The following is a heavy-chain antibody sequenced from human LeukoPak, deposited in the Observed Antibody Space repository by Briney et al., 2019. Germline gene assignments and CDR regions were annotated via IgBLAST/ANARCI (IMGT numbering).Heavy chain of an antibody. CDR1: GFTFSSYA. J-gene: IGHJ4*02. V-gene: IGHV3-23*01. Sequence: PGGSLRLSCAASGFTFSSYAMSWVRQAPGRGLEWVSAISGSGGSTYYADSVKGRFTLSRENSKSTLYLQINSLRAEDTAIYFCAKTRTMIEFEYSSSSAFDSWGQGTLVTVSS. D-gene: IGHD6-6*01. CDR3: AKTRTMIEFEYSSSSAFDS. CDR2: ISGSGGST.